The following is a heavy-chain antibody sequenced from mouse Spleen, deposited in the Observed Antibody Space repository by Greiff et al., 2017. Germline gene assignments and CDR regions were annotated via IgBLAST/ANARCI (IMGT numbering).Heavy chain of an antibody. CDR2: IDPSDSYT. CDR3: ARNYDHAGSYFDY. Sequence: QVQLQQPGAELVKPGASVKLSCKASGYTFTSYWMHWVKQRPGQGLEWIGEIDPSDSYTNYNQKFKGKATLTVDKSSSTAYMQLSSLTSEDSAVYYCARNYDHAGSYFDYWGQGTTLTVSS. V-gene: IGHV1-69*02. D-gene: IGHD2-4*01. CDR1: GYTFTSYW. J-gene: IGHJ2*01.